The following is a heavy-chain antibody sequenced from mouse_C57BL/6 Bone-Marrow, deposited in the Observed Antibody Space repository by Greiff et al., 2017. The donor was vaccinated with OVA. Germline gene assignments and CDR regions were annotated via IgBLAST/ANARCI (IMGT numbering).Heavy chain of an antibody. V-gene: IGHV14-2*01. CDR1: GFNFKDYY. Sequence: VQLQQSGAELVKPGASVKLSCTASGFNFKDYYMHWVKQRTEQGLEWIGRIDPEDGETKYASKFPGKATLTADTSSNTAYLQLSSLTSEDAAVYYCAGGGSRRDFDVWGTGTTLTVSS. D-gene: IGHD1-1*01. CDR2: IDPEDGET. J-gene: IGHJ1*03. CDR3: AGGGSRRDFDV.